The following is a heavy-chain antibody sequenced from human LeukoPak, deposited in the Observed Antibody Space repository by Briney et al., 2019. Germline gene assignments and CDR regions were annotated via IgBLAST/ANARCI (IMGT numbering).Heavy chain of an antibody. D-gene: IGHD6-19*01. CDR2: IKQDGSEK. J-gene: IGHJ1*01. CDR1: GLTFNKYW. V-gene: IGHV3-7*01. CDR3: ATGYSSGWYFYFQH. Sequence: GGSLILSCEAPGLTFNKYWMTWVRQAPGKGLEWVANIKQDGSEKNYVDSVKGRFTISRDNAKNSLSLRMNSLSAEDTAVYYCATGYSSGWYFYFQHWGQGSLVSVSS.